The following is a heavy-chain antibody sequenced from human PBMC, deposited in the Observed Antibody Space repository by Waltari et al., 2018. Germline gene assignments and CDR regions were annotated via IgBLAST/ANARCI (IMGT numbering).Heavy chain of an antibody. CDR3: ATCYYYDSSGNYYVSDY. CDR2: INSDGSST. V-gene: IGHV3-74*01. CDR1: GTTFSRYW. J-gene: IGHJ4*02. D-gene: IGHD3-22*01. Sequence: EVQLVESGGGLVQPGGSLRLSCAASGTTFSRYWMHWVRQAPGKGLVWVSRINSDGSSTSYADSVKGRFTISRDNAKNTLYLQMNSLRAEDTAVYYCATCYYYDSSGNYYVSDYWGQGTLVTVSS.